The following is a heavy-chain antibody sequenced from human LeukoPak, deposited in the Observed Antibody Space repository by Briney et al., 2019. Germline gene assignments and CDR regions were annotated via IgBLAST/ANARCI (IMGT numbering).Heavy chain of an antibody. CDR2: ISYDGVDK. J-gene: IGHJ3*01. CDR1: QFIFNNYA. Sequence: GGSLRLSCAASQFIFNNYAMSWVRQAPGKGLEGVASISYDGVDKYYADSLKGRFTMSRDNSKNSVYLQMDSLRVEDTAMYYCAKDVDTVMDWANDAFDVWGQGTMVIVSS. V-gene: IGHV3-30-3*01. CDR3: AKDVDTVMDWANDAFDV. D-gene: IGHD5-18*01.